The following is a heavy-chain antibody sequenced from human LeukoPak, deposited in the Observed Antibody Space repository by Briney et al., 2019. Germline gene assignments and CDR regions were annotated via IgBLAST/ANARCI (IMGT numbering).Heavy chain of an antibody. J-gene: IGHJ4*02. CDR3: TTETWYRFDY. CDR1: GFTFSSYE. V-gene: IGHV3-48*03. Sequence: GGSLRLSCAASGFTFSSYEMNWVRQAPGKGLEWVSCISSSGSTIYYADSVKGRFTISRDNAKNSLYLQMNSLRAEDTAVYYCTTETWYRFDYWGQGTLVTVPS. D-gene: IGHD1-14*01. CDR2: ISSSGSTI.